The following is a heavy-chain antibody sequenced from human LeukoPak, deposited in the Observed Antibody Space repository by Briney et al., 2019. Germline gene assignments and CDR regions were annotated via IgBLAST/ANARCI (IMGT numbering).Heavy chain of an antibody. Sequence: PGGSLRLSCAASGFTLSSYAMSWVRQAPGKGLEWVSIISASGCSTNYADSVKGRFTISRDNSKNTVYLQMNSLTAEDTAVYYCAKVMKGSERLTMVRGVIIKTAGLYYMDVWGKGTTVTVSS. D-gene: IGHD3-10*01. V-gene: IGHV3-23*01. J-gene: IGHJ6*03. CDR3: AKVMKGSERLTMVRGVIIKTAGLYYMDV. CDR1: GFTLSSYA. CDR2: ISASGCST.